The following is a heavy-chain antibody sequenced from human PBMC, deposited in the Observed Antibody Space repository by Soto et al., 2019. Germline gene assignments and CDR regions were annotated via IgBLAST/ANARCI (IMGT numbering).Heavy chain of an antibody. Sequence: QVQLVQSGAEVKQPGASVKVSCKASGYTFTSYAINWVRQATGQGLEWMGWMNPNSGNTGYAQKFQGRVTMTRNTSISTAYMELSSLRSEDTAVYYCARGRRVRGPNNWFDPWGQGTLVTVSS. CDR2: MNPNSGNT. D-gene: IGHD3-10*01. CDR3: ARGRRVRGPNNWFDP. V-gene: IGHV1-8*01. CDR1: GYTFTSYA. J-gene: IGHJ5*02.